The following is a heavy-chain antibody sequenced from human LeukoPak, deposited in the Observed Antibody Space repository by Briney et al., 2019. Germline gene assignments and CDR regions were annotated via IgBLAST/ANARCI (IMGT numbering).Heavy chain of an antibody. CDR2: INPNSGGT. J-gene: IGHJ3*02. D-gene: IGHD1-26*01. V-gene: IGHV1-2*02. CDR3: ARDPPLVGATGQLHAFDI. Sequence: ASVKVSCKASGHTFTGYYMHWVRQAPGQGLEWMGWINPNSGGTNYAQKFQGRVTMTRDTSISTAYMELSRLRSDDTAVYYCARDPPLVGATGQLHAFDIWGQGTMVTVSS. CDR1: GHTFTGYY.